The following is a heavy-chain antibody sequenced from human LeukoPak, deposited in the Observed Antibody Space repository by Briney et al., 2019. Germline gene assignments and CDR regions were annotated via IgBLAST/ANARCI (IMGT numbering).Heavy chain of an antibody. CDR1: GFTFSSYS. Sequence: PGGSLGLSCAASGFTFSSYSMNWVRQAPGKGLEWVSSISSSSSYIYYADSVKGRFTISRDNAKNSLYLQMNSLRAEDTAVYYCAREYNDFWSGLGYYYYMDVWGKGTTVTVSS. CDR2: ISSSSSYI. CDR3: AREYNDFWSGLGYYYYMDV. V-gene: IGHV3-21*01. D-gene: IGHD3-3*01. J-gene: IGHJ6*03.